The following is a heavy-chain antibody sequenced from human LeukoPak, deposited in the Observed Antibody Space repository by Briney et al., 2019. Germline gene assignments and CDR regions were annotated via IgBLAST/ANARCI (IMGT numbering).Heavy chain of an antibody. Sequence: QSGGSLRLSCEVSGFTFSSYSMNWVRQAPGKGLEWVSAISGSGGSTYYADSVKGRFTISRDNSKNTLYLQMDSLRAEDTAVYYCAKDCEQWLVLGAFDIWGQGTMVTVSS. CDR2: ISGSGGST. D-gene: IGHD6-19*01. J-gene: IGHJ3*02. V-gene: IGHV3-23*01. CDR1: GFTFSSYS. CDR3: AKDCEQWLVLGAFDI.